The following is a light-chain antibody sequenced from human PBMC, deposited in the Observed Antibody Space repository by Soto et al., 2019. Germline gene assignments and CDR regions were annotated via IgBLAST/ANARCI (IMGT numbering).Light chain of an antibody. CDR3: QQYNNWPPLT. V-gene: IGKV3-15*01. J-gene: IGKJ5*01. CDR2: GAS. Sequence: EMVVTQSPATLFVSPGERVTLSCRASQSVRTNLAWYQHRPGQAPRLLMYGASNRATGFPARFSGGGSGTEFTLTISSLQSEDFAVYYCQQYNNWPPLTFGQGTRLEIK. CDR1: QSVRTN.